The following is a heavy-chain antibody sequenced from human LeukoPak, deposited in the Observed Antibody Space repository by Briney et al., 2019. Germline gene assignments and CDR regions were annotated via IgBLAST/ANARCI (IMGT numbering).Heavy chain of an antibody. V-gene: IGHV3-30*18. J-gene: IGHJ4*02. CDR1: GFTFSSYG. CDR2: ISYDGSNK. CDR3: ANLDLVDY. Sequence: GGSLRLSCAASGFTFSSYGMHWVRQAPGKGLERVAVISYDGSNKYYADSVKGRFTISRDNSKNTLYLQMNSLRAEDTAVYYCANLDLVDYWGQGTLVTVSS.